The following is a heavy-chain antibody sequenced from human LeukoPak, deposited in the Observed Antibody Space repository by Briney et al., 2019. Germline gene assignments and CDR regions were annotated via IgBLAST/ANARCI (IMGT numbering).Heavy chain of an antibody. CDR1: GFTFSSYS. J-gene: IGHJ2*01. CDR3: ARDGLAEATLHWCFDL. CDR2: ISSSSSYI. Sequence: PGGSLRLSCAASGFTFSSYSMNWVRQAPGKGLEWVSSISSSSSYIYYADAVKGRFTISRDNARNSLYLQMNILRAEDKAVYYCARDGLAEATLHWCFDLWGRGTLVTVSS. D-gene: IGHD1-26*01. V-gene: IGHV3-21*01.